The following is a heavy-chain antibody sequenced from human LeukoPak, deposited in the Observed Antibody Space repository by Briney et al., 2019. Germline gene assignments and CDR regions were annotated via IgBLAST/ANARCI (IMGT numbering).Heavy chain of an antibody. CDR1: GFTICSYY. CDR3: ARVVLGGYSYGLGLAFDI. Sequence: SENLSFTGTVSGFTICSYYWSWIRQPQGKGREGIVYTYYSGSTNYNPSLKSRVTISVDTSKNQFSLKLSSVTAADTAVYYCARVVLGGYSYGLGLAFDIWGQGTMVTVSS. CDR2: TYYSGST. J-gene: IGHJ3*02. D-gene: IGHD5-18*01. V-gene: IGHV4-59*01.